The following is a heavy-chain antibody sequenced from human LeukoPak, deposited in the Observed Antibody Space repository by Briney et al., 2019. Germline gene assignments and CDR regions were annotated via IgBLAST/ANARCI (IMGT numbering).Heavy chain of an antibody. Sequence: GGSLRLSCAASGFTFSRYWMHWVRQAPGKGLVWVSRINTDGSSTRYADSVKGRFTISRDNSKNTLYPQMNSLRAEDTAVYYCAKGGMLYDYWGQGTLVTVSS. J-gene: IGHJ4*02. CDR2: INTDGSST. CDR3: AKGGMLYDY. V-gene: IGHV3-74*01. D-gene: IGHD2-15*01. CDR1: GFTFSRYW.